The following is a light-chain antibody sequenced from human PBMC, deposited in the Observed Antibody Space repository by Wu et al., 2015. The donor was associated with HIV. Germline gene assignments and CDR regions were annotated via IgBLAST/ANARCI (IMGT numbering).Light chain of an antibody. Sequence: EIVLTQSPGTLSLSPGERVTLSCRASQSVPNSQLAWYQQKPGQAPRLLIYGASSRATGIPDRLSGSGSGADFTLTISRLEPEDSAVYYCQQYATSPHTFGQGTKLEIK. CDR2: GAS. CDR3: QQYATSPHT. V-gene: IGKV3-20*01. CDR1: QSVPNSQ. J-gene: IGKJ2*01.